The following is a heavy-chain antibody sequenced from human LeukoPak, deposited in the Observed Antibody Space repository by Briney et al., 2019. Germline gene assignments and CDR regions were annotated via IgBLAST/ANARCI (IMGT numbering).Heavy chain of an antibody. CDR3: ARGSPSYAQWHFDL. CDR2: IIPNTGGT. Sequence: ASVKVSCKASGYTITDYYLHWVRQAPGQGLEWMGWIIPNTGGTNYAQKFQDWVTMSSNTSISTAYMELSSLRSDDTAVYYCARGSPSYAQWHFDLWGRGTLVTVSS. CDR1: GYTITDYY. V-gene: IGHV1-2*04. J-gene: IGHJ2*01. D-gene: IGHD2/OR15-2a*01.